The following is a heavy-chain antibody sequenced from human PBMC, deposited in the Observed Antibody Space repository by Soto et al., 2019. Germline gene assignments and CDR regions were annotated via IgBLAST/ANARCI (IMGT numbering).Heavy chain of an antibody. CDR3: ARGGEPLGYYGLDV. J-gene: IGHJ6*02. CDR2: MYYTGVT. Sequence: PSETVSLTCSVSGGSVRSGNHFWNWIRQPPGRGLEWLGYMYYTGVTNYNPSLKSRVSMSVDTSKDQFSLNLTSLTAADTAVYYCARGGEPLGYYGLDVWGQGTTVTVSS. CDR1: GGSVRSGNHF. V-gene: IGHV4-61*01.